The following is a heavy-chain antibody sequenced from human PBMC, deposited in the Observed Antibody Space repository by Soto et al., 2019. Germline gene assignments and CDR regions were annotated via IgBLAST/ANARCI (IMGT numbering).Heavy chain of an antibody. Sequence: EGCLRLSCAASGLFFSDYYLSWIRQAPGKALECVAYISGTGDTKHYADSVTGRFTISGDNPKNSSYLQMNSLRPEHAAVYYCAIGGGQIYYKGLDVWGQGTTVTVSS. V-gene: IGHV3-11*01. CDR2: ISGTGDTK. CDR3: AIGGGQIYYKGLDV. CDR1: GLFFSDYY. J-gene: IGHJ6*02. D-gene: IGHD3-10*01.